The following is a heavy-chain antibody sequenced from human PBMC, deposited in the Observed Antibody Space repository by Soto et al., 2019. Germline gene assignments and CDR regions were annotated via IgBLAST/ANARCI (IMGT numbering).Heavy chain of an antibody. V-gene: IGHV4-39*01. Sequence: HLQLQESGPGLVKSSETLSLTCAVSGGSITSSGFWWSWIRQPPGKGLEWIATIYDTGNSFYNPSLRSRVTISADTSKNQFALNLNSVTAADTAVYYCAKRAYGDPFDPWGQGTLVPVSS. J-gene: IGHJ5*02. CDR2: IYDTGNS. D-gene: IGHD4-17*01. CDR1: GGSITSSGFW. CDR3: AKRAYGDPFDP.